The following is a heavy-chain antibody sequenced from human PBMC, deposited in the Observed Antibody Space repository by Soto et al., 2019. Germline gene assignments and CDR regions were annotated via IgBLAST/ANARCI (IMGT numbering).Heavy chain of an antibody. CDR2: IYYSGST. Sequence: SETLSLTCTVSGGSIRSSSYYWGWLRQPPGKGLEWIGSIYYSGSTYYNPSLKSRVTISVDTSKNQFSLKLSSVTAADTAVYYCARLRTMVRGLVLDWGQGTLVTAPQ. CDR1: GGSIRSSSYY. V-gene: IGHV4-39*01. D-gene: IGHD3-10*01. J-gene: IGHJ4*02. CDR3: ARLRTMVRGLVLD.